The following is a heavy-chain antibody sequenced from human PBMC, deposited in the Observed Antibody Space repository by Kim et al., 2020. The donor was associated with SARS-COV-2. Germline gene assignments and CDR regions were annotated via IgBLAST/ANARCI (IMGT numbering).Heavy chain of an antibody. V-gene: IGHV4-34*01. J-gene: IGHJ5*02. CDR3: ARVASGYDLGWFDP. CDR1: GGSFSGYY. Sequence: SETLSLTCAVYGGSFSGYYWSWIRQPPGKGLEWIGEINHSGSTNYNPSLKSRVTISVDTSKNQFSLKLSSVTAADTAVYYCARVASGYDLGWFDPWGQGTLVTVSS. CDR2: INHSGST. D-gene: IGHD5-12*01.